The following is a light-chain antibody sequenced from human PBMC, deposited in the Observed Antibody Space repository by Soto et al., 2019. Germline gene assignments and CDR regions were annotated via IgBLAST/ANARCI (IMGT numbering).Light chain of an antibody. CDR2: EVS. CDR3: SSYTSSNTLGV. CDR1: SSDVGGYNY. V-gene: IGLV2-14*01. Sequence: QAVVTQPASVSGSPGQSITISCTGSSSDVGGYNYVSWYQQLPGKAPKLMIYEVSYRPSGVSNRFSGSKSGNTASLTISGLQAEDEADYYCSSYTSSNTLGVFGGGTKPPS. J-gene: IGLJ2*01.